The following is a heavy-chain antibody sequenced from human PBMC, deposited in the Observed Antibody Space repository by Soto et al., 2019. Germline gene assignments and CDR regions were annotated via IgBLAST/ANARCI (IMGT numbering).Heavy chain of an antibody. Sequence: GGSLRLSSAASGFTLSSYVMHWVRQAPGKGLEWVARISYAGNDNYYADSVKGRFTISRDNSKKTLYLQMTSLRADDTAVYYCARDRQQWLEPAGGALPFWGQGTMVTVSS. J-gene: IGHJ3*01. CDR1: GFTLSSYV. CDR3: ARDRQQWLEPAGGALPF. D-gene: IGHD6-19*01. CDR2: ISYAGNDN. V-gene: IGHV3-30-3*01.